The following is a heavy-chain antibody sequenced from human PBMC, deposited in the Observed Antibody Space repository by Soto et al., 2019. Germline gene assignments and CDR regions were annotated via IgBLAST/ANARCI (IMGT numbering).Heavy chain of an antibody. J-gene: IGHJ4*02. V-gene: IGHV1-69-2*01. Sequence: EVQLVQSGAEVKKPGASVKISCKVSGYTFTDYYMHWVQQAPGKGLEWMGLVDLEDGETMYADKFQGRVTITADTSTATAYMDLSSMRSEDTAVYYCASSGSYNQPYKLNYWGQGTLVTVSS. D-gene: IGHD1-26*01. CDR1: GYTFTDYY. CDR3: ASSGSYNQPYKLNY. CDR2: VDLEDGET.